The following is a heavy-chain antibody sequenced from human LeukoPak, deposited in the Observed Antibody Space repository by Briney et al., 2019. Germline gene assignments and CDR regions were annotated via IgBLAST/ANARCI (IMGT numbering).Heavy chain of an antibody. CDR1: VFTFGSYA. J-gene: IGHJ4*02. V-gene: IGHV3-23*01. D-gene: IGHD2-8*02. CDR3: AKDTLGYCTGGVCSHFDY. CDR2: IRSTGGST. Sequence: GGSLRLSCAASVFTFGSYAMSWVRQAPGKGLEWVSAIRSTGGSTNYADSVKGRFAISRHNSKNTLFLQMNSLRAEDTAVYYCAKDTLGYCTGGVCSHFDYWGQGTLVTVSS.